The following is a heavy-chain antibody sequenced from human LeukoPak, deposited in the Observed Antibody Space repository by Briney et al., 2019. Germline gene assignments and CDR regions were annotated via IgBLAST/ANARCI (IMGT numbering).Heavy chain of an antibody. Sequence: SETLSLTCTVSGGSISSSSYYWGWIRQPPGKGLEWIGSIYYSGSTYYNPSLKSRVTISVDTSKNQFSLKLSSVTAADTAVYYCARVGYYDILTGTTGWFDPWGQGTLVTVSS. CDR1: GGSISSSSYY. D-gene: IGHD3-9*01. V-gene: IGHV4-39*07. CDR3: ARVGYYDILTGTTGWFDP. J-gene: IGHJ5*02. CDR2: IYYSGST.